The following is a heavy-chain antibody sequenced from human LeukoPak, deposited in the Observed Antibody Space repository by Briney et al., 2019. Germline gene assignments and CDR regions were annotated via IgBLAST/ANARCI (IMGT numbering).Heavy chain of an antibody. CDR1: GFTFGSYG. V-gene: IGHV3-30*02. Sequence: GRSLRLSCAASGFTFGSYGMHWVRQAPGKGLDWVAFVRYDGNNPYYSASVKGRFTISRDNSKNTVLLQMNNLRLEDAAVYYCARGSRYGDYPYYCDFWGQRTLVTVSS. D-gene: IGHD4-17*01. J-gene: IGHJ4*02. CDR3: ARGSRYGDYPYYCDF. CDR2: VRYDGNNP.